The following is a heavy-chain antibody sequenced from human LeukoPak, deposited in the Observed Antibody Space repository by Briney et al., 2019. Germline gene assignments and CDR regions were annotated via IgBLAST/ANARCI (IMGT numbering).Heavy chain of an antibody. V-gene: IGHV1-2*02. D-gene: IGHD6-13*01. CDR3: ARSFKKAQLVPSYYYYYYMDV. Sequence: ASVKVSCKASGYTFTGYYMHWVRQAPGQGLEWMGWINPNSGGTNYAQKFQGRVTMTRNTSISTAYMELSSLRSEDTAVYYCARSFKKAQLVPSYYYYYYMDVWGKGTTVTISS. CDR2: INPNSGGT. CDR1: GYTFTGYY. J-gene: IGHJ6*03.